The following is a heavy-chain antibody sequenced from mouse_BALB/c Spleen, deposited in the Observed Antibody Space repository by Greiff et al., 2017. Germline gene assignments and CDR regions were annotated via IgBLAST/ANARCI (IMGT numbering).Heavy chain of an antibody. V-gene: IGHV7-3*02. CDR1: GFTFTDYY. CDR2: IRNKANGYTT. Sequence: EVQLVESGGGLVQPGGSLRLSCATSGFTFTDYYMSWVRQPPGKALEWLGFIRNKANGYTTEYSASVKGRFTISRDNSQSILYLQMNTLRAEDSATYYCARDYYGSSFYWYFDVWGAGTTVTVSS. J-gene: IGHJ1*01. CDR3: ARDYYGSSFYWYFDV. D-gene: IGHD1-1*01.